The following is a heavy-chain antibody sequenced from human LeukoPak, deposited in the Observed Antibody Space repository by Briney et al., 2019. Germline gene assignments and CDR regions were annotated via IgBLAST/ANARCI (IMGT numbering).Heavy chain of an antibody. CDR1: GGSISTSYY. Sequence: PSETLSLTCTVSGGSISTSYYWGWIRQPPGKGLEWIGSIYYSGTTYCNPSLKSRVTISVDTSKNQFSLKLSSVTAADTAVYYCARHHSSGWYYFDYWGQGTLVTVSS. J-gene: IGHJ4*02. CDR3: ARHHSSGWYYFDY. D-gene: IGHD6-19*01. V-gene: IGHV4-39*01. CDR2: IYYSGTT.